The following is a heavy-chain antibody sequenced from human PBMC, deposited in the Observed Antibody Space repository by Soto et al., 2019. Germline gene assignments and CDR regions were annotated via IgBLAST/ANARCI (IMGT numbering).Heavy chain of an antibody. CDR2: IYSGGNP. CDR3: ARGPNSDC. D-gene: IGHD2-21*01. J-gene: IGHJ4*02. Sequence: EERLVQSGGGLVQPGGSLRLSCAASGFSVGGNYMSWVRQAPGKGLELVSLIYSGGNPFYADSMKGRFTLSSDNSNNMLYHQMDSLTAEDTAVYYCARGPNSDCWGQGTLVIVSS. V-gene: IGHV3-53*01. CDR1: GFSVGGNY.